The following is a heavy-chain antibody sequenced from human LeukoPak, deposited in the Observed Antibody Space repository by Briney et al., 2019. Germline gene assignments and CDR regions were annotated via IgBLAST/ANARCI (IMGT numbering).Heavy chain of an antibody. J-gene: IGHJ4*02. CDR1: GFTFRSYA. CDR2: ISDSGGGT. Sequence: GGSLRLSCAASGFTFRSYAMSWVRQAPGKGLEWVSGISDSGGGTYYADSVKGRFTISRDNSENTLYLQMNSLRAEDTAIYYCAKARGAGPTNFDNWGQGTRVTVSA. CDR3: AKARGAGPTNFDN. D-gene: IGHD1/OR15-1a*01. V-gene: IGHV3-23*01.